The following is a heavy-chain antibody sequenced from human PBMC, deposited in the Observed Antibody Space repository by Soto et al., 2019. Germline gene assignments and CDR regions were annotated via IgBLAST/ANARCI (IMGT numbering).Heavy chain of an antibody. Sequence: SQTLSLTCAISGDSVSSNSAAWNWIRQSPSRGLEWLGRTYYRSKWYNDYAVPVKSRITINPDTSKNHSPLQLKSVTPEDTALYYCASLAPGGSGGGGDYWGQGTLVTVSS. D-gene: IGHD6-19*01. CDR3: ASLAPGGSGGGGDY. CDR2: TYYRSKWYN. V-gene: IGHV6-1*01. CDR1: GDSVSSNSAA. J-gene: IGHJ4*02.